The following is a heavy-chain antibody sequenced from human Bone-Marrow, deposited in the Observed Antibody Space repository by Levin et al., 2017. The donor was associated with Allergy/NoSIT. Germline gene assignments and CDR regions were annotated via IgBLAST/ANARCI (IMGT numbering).Heavy chain of an antibody. Sequence: GSLRLSCTVSGGSINTYYWTWIRQSPGRGLEWIGFVSDTGSTKHNPSLQSRVTISVDTSKSQFYLKLRSVTAADTAVYYCARRGDYADYDAWGQGKLVTVSS. V-gene: IGHV4-59*08. CDR1: GGSINTYY. CDR2: VSDTGST. J-gene: IGHJ5*02. CDR3: ARRGDYADYDA. D-gene: IGHD4-17*01.